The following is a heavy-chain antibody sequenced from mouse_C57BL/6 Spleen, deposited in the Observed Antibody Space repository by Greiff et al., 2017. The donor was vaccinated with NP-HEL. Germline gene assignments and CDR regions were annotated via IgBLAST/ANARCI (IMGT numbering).Heavy chain of an antibody. CDR2: IYPGDGDT. CDR1: GYAFSSSW. D-gene: IGHD1-1*01. V-gene: IGHV1-82*01. CDR3: AHGFLDY. J-gene: IGHJ2*01. Sequence: VKLMESGPELVKPGASVKISCKASGYAFSSSWMNWVKQRPGKGLEWIGRIYPGDGDTNYNGKFKGKATLTADKSSSTAYMQLSSLTSEDSAVYFCAHGFLDYWGQGTTLTVSS.